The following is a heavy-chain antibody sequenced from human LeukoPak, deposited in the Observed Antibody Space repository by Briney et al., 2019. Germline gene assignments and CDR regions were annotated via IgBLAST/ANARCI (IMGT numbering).Heavy chain of an antibody. V-gene: IGHV3-30-3*02. CDR2: ISYDGSNK. CDR3: AKSLLPDIVVVVPAALAAFDI. CDR1: GFTFSTYA. J-gene: IGHJ3*02. Sequence: GGSLRLSCAVSGFTFSTYAMHWVREAPGKGLEGVAVISYDGSNKYYADSVKGRFTISRDNSKNTLYLQMNSLRAEDTAIYYCAKSLLPDIVVVVPAALAAFDIWGQGTMVTVSS. D-gene: IGHD2-2*01.